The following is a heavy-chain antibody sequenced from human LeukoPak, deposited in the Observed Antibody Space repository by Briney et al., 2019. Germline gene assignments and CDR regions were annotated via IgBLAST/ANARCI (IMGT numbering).Heavy chain of an antibody. CDR2: ISSSSSTI. CDR3: ASTLSRITIFGVVIGGFDY. D-gene: IGHD3-3*01. CDR1: GFTFSSYS. J-gene: IGHJ4*02. V-gene: IGHV3-48*04. Sequence: GGSLRLSCAASGFTFSSYSMNWVRQAPGKGLEWVSYISSSSSTIYYADSVKGRFTISRDNAKNSLYLQMNSLRAEDTAVYYCASTLSRITIFGVVIGGFDYWGQGTLVTVSS.